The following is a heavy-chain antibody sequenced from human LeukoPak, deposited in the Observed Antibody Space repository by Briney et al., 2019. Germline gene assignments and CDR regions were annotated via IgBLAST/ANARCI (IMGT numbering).Heavy chain of an antibody. Sequence: SVKVSCKASGGTFSSYAISWVRQAPGQGLEWMGRIIPIFGTANYAQKFQGRVTITTDESTSTAYMELSSLRSEDTAVYYCARAQSIAAAGLFDYWGQGTLVTVSS. J-gene: IGHJ4*02. CDR2: IIPIFGTA. CDR3: ARAQSIAAAGLFDY. D-gene: IGHD6-13*01. CDR1: GGTFSSYA. V-gene: IGHV1-69*05.